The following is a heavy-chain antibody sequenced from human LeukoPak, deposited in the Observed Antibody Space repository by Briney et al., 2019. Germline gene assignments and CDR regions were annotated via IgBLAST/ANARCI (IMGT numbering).Heavy chain of an antibody. V-gene: IGHV5-51*01. Sequence: GESLKISCKGFGYSFTSHWIGWVRQMPGKGLEWMGIIYPGDSDTRYSPSFQGQVTISADKSITTAYLQWSSLKASDTAMYYCARRHYSGSGGYYSLNFDYWGQGTLVTVSS. CDR3: ARRHYSGSGGYYSLNFDY. J-gene: IGHJ4*02. D-gene: IGHD3-10*01. CDR1: GYSFTSHW. CDR2: IYPGDSDT.